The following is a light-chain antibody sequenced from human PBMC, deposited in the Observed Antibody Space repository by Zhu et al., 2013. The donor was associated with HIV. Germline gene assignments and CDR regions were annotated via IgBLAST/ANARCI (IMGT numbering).Light chain of an antibody. CDR3: QQYGSFWT. CDR2: DAS. V-gene: IGKV3-11*01. CDR1: QSVSSY. Sequence: EIVLTQSPATLSFSPGERATLSCRASQSVSSYLAWYQQKPGQPPRLLIYDASNRATGIPARFSGSGSGTDFTLTINRLEPEDFAVYYCQQYGSFWTFGQGTKVAIK. J-gene: IGKJ1*01.